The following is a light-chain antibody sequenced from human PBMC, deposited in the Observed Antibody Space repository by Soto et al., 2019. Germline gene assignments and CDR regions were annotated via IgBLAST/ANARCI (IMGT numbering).Light chain of an antibody. J-gene: IGLJ1*01. CDR3: SSYAGSNNLV. Sequence: QSVLTQPPSASGSPGQSVTISCTGTSSDVGGYNYVSWYQQHPGKAPKLMIYEVSKRPSGVPDRFSGSKSGNTASLTVSWRQAEDEADYYCSSYAGSNNLVFGTGTKLTVL. V-gene: IGLV2-8*01. CDR1: SSDVGGYNY. CDR2: EVS.